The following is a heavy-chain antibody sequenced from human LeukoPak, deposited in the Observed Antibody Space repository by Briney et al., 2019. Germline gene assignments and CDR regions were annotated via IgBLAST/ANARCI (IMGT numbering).Heavy chain of an antibody. J-gene: IGHJ4*02. V-gene: IGHV1-18*01. Sequence: ASVKVSCKASGYTFTSYGISWVRQAPGQGLEWTGWISAYNGNTNYAQKLQGRVTMTTDTSTSTAYMELRSLRSDDTAVYYCARYYDFWSGWPTYYFDYWGQGTLVTVSS. CDR1: GYTFTSYG. CDR3: ARYYDFWSGWPTYYFDY. CDR2: ISAYNGNT. D-gene: IGHD3-3*01.